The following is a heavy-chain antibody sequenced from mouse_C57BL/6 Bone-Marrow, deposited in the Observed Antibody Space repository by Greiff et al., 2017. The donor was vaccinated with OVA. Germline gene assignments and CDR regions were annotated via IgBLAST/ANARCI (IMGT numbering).Heavy chain of an antibody. CDR2: INPSSGYT. J-gene: IGHJ1*03. CDR1: GYTFTSYW. CDR3: ARLGELPYWYFDV. V-gene: IGHV1-7*01. D-gene: IGHD4-1*01. Sequence: GYTFTSYWMHWVKPRPGQGLEWIGYINPSSGYTKYNQKFKDKATLTADKSSSTAYMQLSSLTYEDSAVYYCARLGELPYWYFDVWGTGTTVTVSS.